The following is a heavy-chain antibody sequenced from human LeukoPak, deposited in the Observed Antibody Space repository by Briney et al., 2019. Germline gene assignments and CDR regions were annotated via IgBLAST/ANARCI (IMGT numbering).Heavy chain of an antibody. V-gene: IGHV4-34*01. CDR3: ARGRQYYYGSGRPRAPFDY. CDR2: INHSGST. CDR1: GGSSSGYY. J-gene: IGHJ4*02. Sequence: KPSETLSLTCAVYGGSSSGYYWSWIRQPPGKGLEWIGEINHSGSTNYNPSLKSRVTISVDTFKNQFSLKLSSVTAADTAVYYCARGRQYYYGSGRPRAPFDYWGQGTLVTVSS. D-gene: IGHD3-10*01.